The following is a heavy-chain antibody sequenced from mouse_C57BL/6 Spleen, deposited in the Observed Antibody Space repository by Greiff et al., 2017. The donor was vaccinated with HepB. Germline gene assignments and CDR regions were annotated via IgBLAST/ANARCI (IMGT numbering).Heavy chain of an antibody. Sequence: QVQLKESGAELVRPGASVTLSCKASGYTFTDYEMHWVKQTPVHGLEWIGAIDPETGGTAYNQKFKGKAILTADKSSSTAYMELRSLTSEDSAVYYCTRKKGILWAYGSGGFAYWGQGTLVTVSA. J-gene: IGHJ3*01. D-gene: IGHD1-1*01. V-gene: IGHV1-15*01. CDR1: GYTFTDYE. CDR3: TRKKGILWAYGSGGFAY. CDR2: IDPETGGT.